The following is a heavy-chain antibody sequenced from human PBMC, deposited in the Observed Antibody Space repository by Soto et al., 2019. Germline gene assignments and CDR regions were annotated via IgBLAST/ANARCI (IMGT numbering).Heavy chain of an antibody. CDR2: ISWNGVSI. J-gene: IGHJ6*02. Sequence: GGSLRLSCVASGFTFDDYAMHWVRQAPGKGLEWVSGISWNGVSIGYADSVKGRFTISRDNAKNSLYLQMTSLRVEDTSLYYCAKGSGSPYSYYYGMDVWGQGTTVTVSS. V-gene: IGHV3-9*01. D-gene: IGHD2-21*01. CDR1: GFTFDDYA. CDR3: AKGSGSPYSYYYGMDV.